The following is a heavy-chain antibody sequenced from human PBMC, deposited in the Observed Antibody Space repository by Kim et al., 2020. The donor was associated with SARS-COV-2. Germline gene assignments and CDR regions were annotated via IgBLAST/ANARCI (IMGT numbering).Heavy chain of an antibody. V-gene: IGHV1-69*13. CDR2: IIPIFGTA. CDR1: GGTFSSYA. J-gene: IGHJ5*02. D-gene: IGHD3-22*01. CDR3: AHRTYYYDSSGPRGWFDP. Sequence: SVKVSCKASGGTFSSYAISWVRQAPGQGLEWMGGIIPIFGTANYAQKFQGRVTITADESTSTAYMELSSLRSEDTAVYYCAHRTYYYDSSGPRGWFDPWGQGTLVTVSS.